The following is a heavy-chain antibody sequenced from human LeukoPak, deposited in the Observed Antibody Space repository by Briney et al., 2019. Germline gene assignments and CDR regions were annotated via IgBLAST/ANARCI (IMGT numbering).Heavy chain of an antibody. V-gene: IGHV4-34*01. CDR3: ARWVVAADYYYYMDV. CDR2: INHSGST. Sequence: PSETLSLTCAVHGGSFSGYYWSWIRQPPGKGPEWSGEINHSGSTNYNPSLKSRITISVDTSKNQFSLKLSSVTAADTAVYYCARWVVAADYYYYMDVWGKGTTVTVSS. J-gene: IGHJ6*03. CDR1: GGSFSGYY. D-gene: IGHD2-15*01.